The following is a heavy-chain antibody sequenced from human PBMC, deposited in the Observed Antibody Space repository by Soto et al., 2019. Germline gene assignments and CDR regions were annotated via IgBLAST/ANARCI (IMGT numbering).Heavy chain of an antibody. Sequence: SETLSLTCAVSGGSISSGGYSWSWIRQPPGKGLEWIGYIYHSGSTYYNPSLKSRVTISVDRSKNQFSLKLSSVTAADTAVYYCAKDYTRGYDSYYFDYWGQGTLVTVSS. CDR2: IYHSGST. CDR1: GGSISSGGYS. J-gene: IGHJ4*02. D-gene: IGHD5-12*01. V-gene: IGHV4-30-2*01. CDR3: AKDYTRGYDSYYFDY.